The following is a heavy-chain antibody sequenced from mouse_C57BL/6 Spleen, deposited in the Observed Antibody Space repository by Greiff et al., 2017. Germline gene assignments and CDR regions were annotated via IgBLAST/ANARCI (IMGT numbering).Heavy chain of an antibody. D-gene: IGHD2-2*01. Sequence: VQLQQSGPELVKPGASVKISCKASGYTFTDYYINWVKQRPGQGLEWIGWIFPGSGSTYYNEKFKGKATLTVAKSSSTAYMLLSSLTSEDSAVYFCARSGMVTTNYFDYWGQGTTLTVSS. V-gene: IGHV1-75*01. CDR1: GYTFTDYY. CDR2: IFPGSGST. J-gene: IGHJ2*01. CDR3: ARSGMVTTNYFDY.